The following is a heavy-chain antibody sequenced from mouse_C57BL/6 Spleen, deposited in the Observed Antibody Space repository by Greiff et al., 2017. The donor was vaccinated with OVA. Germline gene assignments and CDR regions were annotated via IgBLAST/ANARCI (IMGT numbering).Heavy chain of an antibody. J-gene: IGHJ4*01. V-gene: IGHV10-1*01. D-gene: IGHD2-12*01. CDR1: GFSFNTYA. CDR2: IRSKSNNYAT. CDR3: VRHASYGAMDY. Sequence: EVQLVESGGGLVQPKGSLKLSCAASGFSFNTYAMNWVRQAPGKGLEWVARIRSKSNNYATYYADSVKDRFTISRDDSESMLYLQMNNLKTEDTAMYYCVRHASYGAMDYWGQGTSVTVSS.